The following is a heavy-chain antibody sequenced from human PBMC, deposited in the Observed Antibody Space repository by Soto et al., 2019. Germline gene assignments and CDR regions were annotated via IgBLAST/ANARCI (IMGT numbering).Heavy chain of an antibody. CDR1: GGSTSSDNY. J-gene: IGHJ4*02. Sequence: SETLSLTCTVSGGSTSSDNYWSWIRQPPGKGLEWIGHIYYSGNTDYNPSLKSRLAISIDTSKNQFSLKLSSVTAADTAVYFCAREGGESSDGLYYFDSWGQGYLVTVSS. D-gene: IGHD3-16*01. CDR2: IYYSGNT. V-gene: IGHV4-30-4*01. CDR3: AREGGESSDGLYYFDS.